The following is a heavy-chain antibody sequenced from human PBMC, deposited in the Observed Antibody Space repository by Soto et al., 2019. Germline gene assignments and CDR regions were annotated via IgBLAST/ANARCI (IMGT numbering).Heavy chain of an antibody. CDR2: TSNDGINT. Sequence: QVQLVESGGGVVQPGRSLRLSCAASAFTLSKFVMHWVRQAPGKGLDWLAVTSNDGINTYYAGSVKGRFTISRDNSKNLGYLQMNSLRDEDTAVYYCARGNMDVWGQGTTVIVSS. CDR1: AFTLSKFV. V-gene: IGHV3-30-3*01. CDR3: ARGNMDV. D-gene: IGHD1-1*01. J-gene: IGHJ6*02.